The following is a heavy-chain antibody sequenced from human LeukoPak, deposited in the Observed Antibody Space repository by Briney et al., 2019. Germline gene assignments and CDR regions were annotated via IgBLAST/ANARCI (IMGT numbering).Heavy chain of an antibody. CDR1: GFTFSSYG. V-gene: IGHV3-33*01. CDR2: IWYDGSNK. D-gene: IGHD6-13*01. J-gene: IGHJ4*02. Sequence: GGSLRLSCAASGFTFSSYGMHWVRQAPGKGLEWVAVIWYDGSNKYYADSVKGRFTISRDNSKNTLYLQMNSLRAEDTAVYYCARDEGSWSYYFDYWGQGTLVTVSS. CDR3: ARDEGSWSYYFDY.